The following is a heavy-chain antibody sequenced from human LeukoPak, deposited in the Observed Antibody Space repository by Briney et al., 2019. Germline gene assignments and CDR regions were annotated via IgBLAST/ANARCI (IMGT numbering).Heavy chain of an antibody. D-gene: IGHD6-13*01. J-gene: IGHJ6*02. CDR2: IKQDGNEK. CDR3: AKDHGSSWYTELILLMQSGGPLLYYYGMDV. Sequence: HPGGSLRLSCAASGFTFNSYWMNWVRQAPGKGLEWVASIKQDGNEKSYVDSVKGRFTISRDNPKNSLYLQMSSLRAEDTAVYYCAKDHGSSWYTELILLMQSGGPLLYYYGMDVWGQGTTVTVSS. CDR1: GFTFNSYW. V-gene: IGHV3-7*01.